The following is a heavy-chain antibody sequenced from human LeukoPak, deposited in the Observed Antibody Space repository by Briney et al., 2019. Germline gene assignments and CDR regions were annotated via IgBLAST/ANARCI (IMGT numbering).Heavy chain of an antibody. V-gene: IGHV3-23*01. CDR1: GFTFISYA. CDR3: AKDLLYYLH. J-gene: IGHJ3*01. CDR2: ISGSGGST. Sequence: GGSLRLSCAASGFTFISYAMSWARQAPGKGLEWVSAISGSGGSTYYADSEKGRFTISRDNSKNTLYLQMNSLRAEDTAVYYCAKDLLYYLHWGQGTMVTVSS. D-gene: IGHD2-2*02.